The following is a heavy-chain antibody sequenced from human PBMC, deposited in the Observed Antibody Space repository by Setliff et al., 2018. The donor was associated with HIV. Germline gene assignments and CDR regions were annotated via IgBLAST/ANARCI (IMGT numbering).Heavy chain of an antibody. CDR1: GGSISSTNYY. V-gene: IGHV4-39*07. CDR3: ARGRRRASIAVGLDY. J-gene: IGHJ4*02. Sequence: SETLSLTCTVSGGSISSTNYYWGWIRQTPGKGLEWIGEITQSGSTVYTPSLKGRVTISIDTVKKQCSLRLTSVTAADTAVYYCARGRRRASIAVGLDYWGQGTLVTVSS. CDR2: ITQSGST. D-gene: IGHD2-15*01.